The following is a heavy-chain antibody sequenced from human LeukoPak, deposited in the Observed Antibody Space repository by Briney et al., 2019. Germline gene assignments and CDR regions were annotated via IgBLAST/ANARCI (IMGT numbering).Heavy chain of an antibody. Sequence: SETLSLTCTVSGGSVSSYYWSWIRQPPGKGLEWIGYIYHSGSTYYNPSLKSRVTISVDRSKNQFSLRLTSVTAADTAVYYCARERGMGATDYWGQGTLVTVSS. CDR3: ARERGMGATDY. CDR1: GGSVSSYY. V-gene: IGHV4-59*02. D-gene: IGHD1-26*01. J-gene: IGHJ4*02. CDR2: IYHSGST.